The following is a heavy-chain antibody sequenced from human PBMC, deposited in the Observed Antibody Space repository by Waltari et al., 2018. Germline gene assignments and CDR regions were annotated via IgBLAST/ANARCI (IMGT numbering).Heavy chain of an antibody. Sequence: QLQLQESGPGLVKPSETLSFTCTVSGGPLSSSRYYWGWIRQPPGKGLEWIGSIYYSGSTYYNPSLKSRVTISVDTSKNQFSLKLSSVTAADTAVYYCATKRESSASGFDYWGQGTLVTVSS. CDR2: IYYSGST. D-gene: IGHD6-19*01. J-gene: IGHJ4*02. CDR3: ATKRESSASGFDY. CDR1: GGPLSSSRYY. V-gene: IGHV4-39*01.